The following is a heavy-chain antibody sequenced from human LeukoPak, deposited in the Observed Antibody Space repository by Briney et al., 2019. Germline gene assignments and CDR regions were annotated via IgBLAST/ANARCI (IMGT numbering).Heavy chain of an antibody. CDR1: GFTFSSYA. V-gene: IGHV3-23*01. CDR2: ISGSGGST. CDR3: AKERGSYYDSSGYRD. J-gene: IGHJ4*02. D-gene: IGHD3-22*01. Sequence: GGSLRLSCAASGFTFSSYAVSWVRQAPGKGLEWVSAISGSGGSTYYADSVKGRFTISRDNSKNTLYLQMNSLRAEDTAVYYCAKERGSYYDSSGYRDWGQGTLVTVSS.